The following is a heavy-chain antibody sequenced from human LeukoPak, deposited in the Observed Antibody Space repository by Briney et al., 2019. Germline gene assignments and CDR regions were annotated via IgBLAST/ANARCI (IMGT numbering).Heavy chain of an antibody. J-gene: IGHJ3*02. D-gene: IGHD3-22*01. CDR1: GGSISXXY. V-gene: IGHV4-4*07. CDR3: ARDYYDSSGYYYVYAFDI. Sequence: LXXXXSGGSISXXYWSXIXQXXGXGXEWXGRXYTSGSTNYNPSLKSRVTISVDTSKNQFSLKLSSVTAADTAVYYCARDYYDSSGYYYVYAFDIWGQGTMVTVSS. CDR2: XYTSGST.